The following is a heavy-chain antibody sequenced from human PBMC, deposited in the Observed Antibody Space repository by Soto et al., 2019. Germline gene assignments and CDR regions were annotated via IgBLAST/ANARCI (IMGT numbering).Heavy chain of an antibody. CDR1: GFICSSYD. CDR2: ILVGGST. D-gene: IGHD1-26*01. V-gene: IGHV3-23*01. Sequence: PGGSLRRSCAVSGFICSSYDMSWVRQAPGKGLEWVSTILVGGSTHYEDSVKGRFTISRGTSKNTVYLQMSSLTAGDTAFYYCEKATATSGVAFEIYGQGTMVTVSS. CDR3: EKATATSGVAFEI. J-gene: IGHJ3*02.